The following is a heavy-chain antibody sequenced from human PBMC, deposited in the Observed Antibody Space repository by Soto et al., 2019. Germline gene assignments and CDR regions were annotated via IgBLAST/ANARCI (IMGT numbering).Heavy chain of an antibody. V-gene: IGHV2-5*02. CDR2: IYWDNDK. CDR3: AQLMITYGGVIGDDAFDV. J-gene: IGHJ3*01. Sequence: QITLKESGPTLVKPTQTLTLTCTFSGFSLTTRGVGVGWIRQPPGEALEWLAVIYWDNDKRYSASLRSRLTVNKATTKNQVVLTKSNLDPADTGTYYCAQLMITYGGVIGDDAFDVWGQGTMVIVSS. D-gene: IGHD3-16*02. CDR1: GFSLTTRGVG.